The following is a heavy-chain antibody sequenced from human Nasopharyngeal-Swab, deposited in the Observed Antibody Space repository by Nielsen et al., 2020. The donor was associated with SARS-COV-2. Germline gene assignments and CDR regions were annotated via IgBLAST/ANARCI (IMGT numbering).Heavy chain of an antibody. D-gene: IGHD4-23*01. CDR2: ISSSGNTI. J-gene: IGHJ2*01. CDR3: ARDRGSKDYGGKEAYWYFDL. V-gene: IGHV3-11*01. Sequence: GGSLRLSCAAPGFTFSDYYMSWIRQAPGKGLEWVSYISSSGNTIYYADSVKGRFTISRDNAKNSLYLQMNSLRAEDTAVYYCARDRGSKDYGGKEAYWYFDLWGRGTLVTVSS. CDR1: GFTFSDYY.